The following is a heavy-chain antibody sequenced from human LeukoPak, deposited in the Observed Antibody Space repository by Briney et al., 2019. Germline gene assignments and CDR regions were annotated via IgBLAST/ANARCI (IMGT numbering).Heavy chain of an antibody. D-gene: IGHD1-14*01. Sequence: AGGSLRLSCAASGFTVSSNYMSWVRQAPGKGLEWVSVIYSGGSTYYADSVKGRFTISRDNSKNTLYLQMNSLRAEDTAVYYCARDLPGGRFDPWGQGTLVTVSS. J-gene: IGHJ5*02. V-gene: IGHV3-66*01. CDR1: GFTVSSNY. CDR3: ARDLPGGRFDP. CDR2: IYSGGST.